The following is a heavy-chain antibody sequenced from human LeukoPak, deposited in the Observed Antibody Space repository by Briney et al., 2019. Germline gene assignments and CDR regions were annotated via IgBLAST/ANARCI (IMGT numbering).Heavy chain of an antibody. Sequence: ASVKVPCKASGYTFTGYYMHWVRQAPGQGLEWMGWINPNSGGTNYAQKFQGRVTMTRDTSISTAYMELSRLRSDDTAVYYCARDGDLLLWFGELLYYWGQGTLVTVSS. D-gene: IGHD3-10*01. CDR2: INPNSGGT. CDR1: GYTFTGYY. J-gene: IGHJ4*02. CDR3: ARDGDLLLWFGELLYY. V-gene: IGHV1-2*02.